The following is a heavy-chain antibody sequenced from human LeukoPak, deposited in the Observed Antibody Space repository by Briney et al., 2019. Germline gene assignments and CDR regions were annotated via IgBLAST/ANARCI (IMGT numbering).Heavy chain of an antibody. D-gene: IGHD6-19*01. V-gene: IGHV3-23*01. CDR1: GFTLDTEA. J-gene: IGHJ5*01. CDR3: SKGLGFFPQFDF. Sequence: RGALRISCTVPGFTLDTEATTWGPPGPGKGPGWGWTISDRGDTTYYADSVKSRLIISRNNYKGTMYLQINTLRAEDTAFYYCSKGLGFFPQFDFWSRGTLVAVSS. CDR2: ISDRGDTT.